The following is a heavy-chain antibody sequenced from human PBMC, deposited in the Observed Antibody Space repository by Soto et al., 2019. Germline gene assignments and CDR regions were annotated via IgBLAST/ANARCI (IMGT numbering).Heavy chain of an antibody. CDR3: ARDPKLYSSSSVVGGMDV. CDR1: GFTFSDYY. CDR2: IYYSGST. J-gene: IGHJ6*02. D-gene: IGHD6-6*01. Sequence: QVQLVESGGGLVKPGGSLRLSCAASGFTFSDYYMSWIRQHPGKGLEWIGYIYYSGSTYYNPSLKSRVTISVDTSKNQFSLKLSSVTAADTAVYYCARDPKLYSSSSVVGGMDVWGQGTTVTVSS. V-gene: IGHV4-31*02.